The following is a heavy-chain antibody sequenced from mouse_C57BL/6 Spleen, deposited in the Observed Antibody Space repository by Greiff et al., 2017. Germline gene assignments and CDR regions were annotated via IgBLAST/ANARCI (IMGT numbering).Heavy chain of an antibody. CDR2: ISAGGSYT. V-gene: IGHV5-4*01. CDR3: ARAHMVYFDY. J-gene: IGHJ2*01. Sequence: VQLKESGGGLVKPGGSLKLSCAASGFTFSSYAMSWVRQTPEKRLEWVATISAGGSYTYYPDNVKGRFTISRDNAKNNLYLQMSHLKSEDTAMYDCARAHMVYFDYWGQGTTLTVSS. CDR1: GFTFSSYA. D-gene: IGHD2-2*01.